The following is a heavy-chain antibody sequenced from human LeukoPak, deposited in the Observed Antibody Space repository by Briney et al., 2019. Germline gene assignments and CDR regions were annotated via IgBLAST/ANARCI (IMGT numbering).Heavy chain of an antibody. CDR3: ARVYLKAAFDI. CDR1: GFTASSNY. CDR2: IYSGGST. V-gene: IGHV3-66*02. D-gene: IGHD2/OR15-2a*01. J-gene: IGHJ3*02. Sequence: GGCLSLSCAASGFTASSNYMSWVRQAPGKGLEWVSVIYSGGSTYYADSVKGRFNIARDNTKNTLYLQMNSLRAEDTAVYYCARVYLKAAFDIWGQGTMVTVSS.